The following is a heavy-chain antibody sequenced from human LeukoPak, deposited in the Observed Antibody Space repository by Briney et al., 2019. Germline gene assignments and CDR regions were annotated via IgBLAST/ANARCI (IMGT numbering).Heavy chain of an antibody. CDR1: GGSISSGGYY. V-gene: IGHV4-30-2*05. CDR2: IYHSGNT. D-gene: IGHD3-10*01. J-gene: IGHJ4*02. Sequence: SQTLSLTCSVSGGSISSGGYYWSWIRQPPGKGLEWIGCIYHSGNTYDNPSLKSRVTISVDTSKNQFSLKLSSVTAADTAVYYCARAITMVRGVTSSNFDYWGQGTLVTVSS. CDR3: ARAITMVRGVTSSNFDY.